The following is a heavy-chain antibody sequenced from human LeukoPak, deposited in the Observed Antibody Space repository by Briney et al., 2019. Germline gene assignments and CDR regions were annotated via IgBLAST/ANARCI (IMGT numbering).Heavy chain of an antibody. V-gene: IGHV1-69*13. D-gene: IGHD4-11*01. J-gene: IGHJ5*02. CDR3: ARDNRPDYSNYGSWFDP. Sequence: SVKVSCKASGGTFSSYAISWVRQAPGRGLEWMGGIIPIFGTANYAQKFQGRVTITADESTSTAYMELSSLRSEDTAVYYCARDNRPDYSNYGSWFDPWGQGTLVTVSS. CDR2: IIPIFGTA. CDR1: GGTFSSYA.